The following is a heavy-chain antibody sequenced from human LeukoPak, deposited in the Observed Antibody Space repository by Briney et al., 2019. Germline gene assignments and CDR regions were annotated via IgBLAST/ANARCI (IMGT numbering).Heavy chain of an antibody. D-gene: IGHD3-22*01. J-gene: IGHJ6*02. CDR1: GFSFSDHY. Sequence: GGSLRLSCAASGFSFSDHYMSWIRQAPGKGLEWVSYIGSRSDSIFYADSVKGRFTISRDNAKNSLYLQMNSLRDEDTAVYYCARDRTNYYDSSGYHDYYGMDVWGQGTTVTVSS. CDR2: IGSRSDSI. CDR3: ARDRTNYYDSSGYHDYYGMDV. V-gene: IGHV3-11*04.